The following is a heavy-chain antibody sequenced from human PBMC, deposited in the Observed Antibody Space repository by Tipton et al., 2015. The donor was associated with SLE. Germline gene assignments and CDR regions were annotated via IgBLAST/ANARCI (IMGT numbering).Heavy chain of an antibody. CDR1: GFTFSSYS. D-gene: IGHD3-10*01. CDR2: IYSGGST. V-gene: IGHV3-66*02. Sequence: GSLRLSCAASGFTFSSYSMNWVRQAPGKGLEWVSVIYSGGSTYYADSVKGRFTISRDNSKNTLYLQMNSLRAEDTAVYYCARELDPSWGQGTLVTVSS. J-gene: IGHJ5*02. CDR3: ARELDPS.